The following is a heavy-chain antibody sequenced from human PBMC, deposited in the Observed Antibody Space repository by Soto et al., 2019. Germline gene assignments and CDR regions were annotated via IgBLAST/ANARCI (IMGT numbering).Heavy chain of an antibody. V-gene: IGHV4-59*01. J-gene: IGHJ4*02. CDR2: IYYSGST. D-gene: IGHD3-3*01. CDR1: GGSISSYY. CDR3: ARVGYDFWSGFSFYYFDY. Sequence: PSETLSLTCTVSGGSISSYYWSWIRQPPGKGLEWIGYIYYSGSTNYNPSLKSRVTISVDTSKNQFSLKLSSVTAADTAVYYCARVGYDFWSGFSFYYFDYWGQGTLVTVSS.